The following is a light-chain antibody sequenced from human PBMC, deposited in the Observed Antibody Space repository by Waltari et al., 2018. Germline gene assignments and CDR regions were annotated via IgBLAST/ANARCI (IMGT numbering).Light chain of an antibody. V-gene: IGLV1-40*01. J-gene: IGLJ2*01. CDR3: QSYDPDLSVV. CDR2: GVN. CDR1: GSNLGAYV. Sequence: QSVLTQPPSVSGAPGQRVAISCTGSGSNLGAYVVHWYQQHPGKAPKPLIYGVNTRPVGVPDRFSGSQFGTSASLAITGLQAEDEADYYCQSYDPDLSVVFGGGTKLTVL.